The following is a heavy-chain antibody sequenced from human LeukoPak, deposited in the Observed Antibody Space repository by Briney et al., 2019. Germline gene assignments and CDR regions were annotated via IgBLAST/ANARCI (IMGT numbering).Heavy chain of an antibody. Sequence: GGSLRLSCAASGFTFSNSSMTWVRQAPGKGLEWVSSSSRSSTYIYYADLVKGRFTISRDNAKNSLYLQMGSLRAGDTAIYYCAYSANILPDYWGQGTLVTVSS. D-gene: IGHD4-11*01. CDR3: AYSANILPDY. CDR2: SSRSSTYI. V-gene: IGHV3-21*01. CDR1: GFTFSNSS. J-gene: IGHJ4*02.